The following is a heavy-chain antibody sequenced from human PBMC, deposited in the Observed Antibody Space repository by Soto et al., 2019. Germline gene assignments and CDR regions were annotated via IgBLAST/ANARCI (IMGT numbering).Heavy chain of an antibody. CDR2: INPKSGGT. D-gene: IGHD3-22*01. CDR3: ARGVAMKLVAHWDASDKYYFDS. V-gene: IGHV1-2*02. CDR1: GDTFTANY. Sequence: ASVKVSCKASGDTFTANYIHWVRQAPGQGFEWMGWINPKSGGTKYPQKFQGRVTMTRDTSLSTVYMKLRSMTAADTAVYYCARGVAMKLVAHWDASDKYYFDSWGQGTLVTVSS. J-gene: IGHJ4*02.